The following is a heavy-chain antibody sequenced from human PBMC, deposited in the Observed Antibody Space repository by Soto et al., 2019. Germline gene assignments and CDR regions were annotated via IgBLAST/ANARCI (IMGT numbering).Heavy chain of an antibody. J-gene: IGHJ6*03. CDR2: INHSGST. CDR1: GGSFSGYY. CDR3: ARHDCSGVSCYSNYYYYYMGG. D-gene: IGHD2-15*01. Sequence: SETLSLTCAVYGGSFSGYYWSWIRQPPGKGLEWIGEINHSGSTNYNPSLKSRVTISVDTSKNQFSLKLSSVTAADTAVYYSARHDCSGVSCYSNYYYYYMGGWGKGTKVTGYS. V-gene: IGHV4-34*01.